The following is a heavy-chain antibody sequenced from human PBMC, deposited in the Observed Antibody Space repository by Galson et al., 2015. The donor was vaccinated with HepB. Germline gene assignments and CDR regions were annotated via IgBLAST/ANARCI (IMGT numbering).Heavy chain of an antibody. Sequence: SLRLSCAASGFTFSSYAMHWVRQAPGKGLEWVAVISYDGSNKYYADSVKGRFTISRDNSKNTLYLQMNSLRAEDTAVYYCARERADYDILTGPSHFDLWGRGTLVTVSS. CDR1: GFTFSSYA. D-gene: IGHD3-9*01. J-gene: IGHJ2*01. CDR3: ARERADYDILTGPSHFDL. CDR2: ISYDGSNK. V-gene: IGHV3-30-3*01.